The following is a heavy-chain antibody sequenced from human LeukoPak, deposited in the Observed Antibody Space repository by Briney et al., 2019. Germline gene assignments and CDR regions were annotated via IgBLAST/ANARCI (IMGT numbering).Heavy chain of an antibody. J-gene: IGHJ5*02. CDR3: ARGYSSSWNWFDP. CDR1: GGSISSYY. CDR2: IYYSGST. Sequence: SETLSLTCTVPGGSISSYYWSWIRQPPGKGLEWIGYIYYSGSTNYNPSLKSRVTISVDTSKNQFSLKLSSVTAADTAVYYCARGYSSSWNWFDPWGQGTLVTVSS. V-gene: IGHV4-59*01. D-gene: IGHD6-13*01.